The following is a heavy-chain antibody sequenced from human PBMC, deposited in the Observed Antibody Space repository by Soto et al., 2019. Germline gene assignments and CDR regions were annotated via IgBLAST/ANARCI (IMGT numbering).Heavy chain of an antibody. V-gene: IGHV1-2*04. Sequence: QVQLVQSGAEVKKPGASVKVSCKASGYTFTGYYMHWVRQAPGQGLEWMGWINPNSGGTNYAQKFQGWVTMTRDTSISTAYMELSRLRSDDTAVYYCARGSPDYYDSSGYYPYFDYWGQGTLVTVSS. J-gene: IGHJ4*02. CDR2: INPNSGGT. CDR3: ARGSPDYYDSSGYYPYFDY. D-gene: IGHD3-22*01. CDR1: GYTFTGYY.